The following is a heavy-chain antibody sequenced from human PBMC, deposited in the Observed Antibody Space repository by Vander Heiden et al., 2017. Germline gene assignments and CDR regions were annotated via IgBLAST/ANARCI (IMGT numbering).Heavy chain of an antibody. J-gene: IGHJ4*02. V-gene: IGHV3-30*04. D-gene: IGHD3-3*01. CDR3: ARVRPFGGSGYYYFDY. CDR1: GFTFSCYA. CDR2: ISYDGSNK. Sequence: QVQLVESGGGVVQPGRYLRSSCAASGFTFSCYAMHWVRRAQGKGLEWVAVISYDGSNKNYADSVKGRFTISRDNSKNTLYLQMNSLRAEDTAVYYCARVRPFGGSGYYYFDYWGQGTLVTVSS.